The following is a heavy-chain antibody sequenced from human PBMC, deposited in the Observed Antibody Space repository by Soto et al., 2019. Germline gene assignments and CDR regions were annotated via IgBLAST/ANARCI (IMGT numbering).Heavy chain of an antibody. Sequence: ASVKVSCKASGYTFTSYGISWVRQAPGQGLEWMGWISAYNGNTNYAQKLQGRVTMTTDTSTSTAYMELRSLRSDDTAVYYCARRDCSSTSCYTYYYYGMDVRGQGTTVTVSS. CDR3: ARRDCSSTSCYTYYYYGMDV. CDR1: GYTFTSYG. CDR2: ISAYNGNT. D-gene: IGHD2-2*01. J-gene: IGHJ6*02. V-gene: IGHV1-18*01.